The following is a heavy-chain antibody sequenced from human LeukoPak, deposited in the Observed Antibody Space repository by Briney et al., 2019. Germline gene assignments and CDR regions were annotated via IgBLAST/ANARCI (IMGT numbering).Heavy chain of an antibody. CDR3: ARDPGDCSGGSCYSLDYFDY. CDR2: IYTSGST. Sequence: SETLSLTCTVSGGSVSSYYWSWIRQPAGKGLEWIGRIYTSGSTNYNPSLKSRVTMSVDTSKNQFSLKLSSVTAADTAVYYCARDPGDCSGGSCYSLDYFDYWGQGTLVTVSS. J-gene: IGHJ4*02. V-gene: IGHV4-4*07. D-gene: IGHD2-15*01. CDR1: GGSVSSYY.